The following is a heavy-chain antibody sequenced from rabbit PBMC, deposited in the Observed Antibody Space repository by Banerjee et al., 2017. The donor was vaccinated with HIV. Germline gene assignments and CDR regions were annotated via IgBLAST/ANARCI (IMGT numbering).Heavy chain of an antibody. J-gene: IGHJ4*01. Sequence: QEQLVESGGGLVQPGGSLKLSCKASGFDFSSYGVSWVRQAPGKGLEWIGYIDPVFGNTYYASWVNGRFTISKTSSTTVTLQMTSLTAADTATYFCASHAKSSGIDNLWGPGTLVTVS. D-gene: IGHD4-1*01. CDR3: ASHAKSSGIDNL. CDR1: GFDFSSYG. CDR2: IDPVFGNT. V-gene: IGHV1S39*01.